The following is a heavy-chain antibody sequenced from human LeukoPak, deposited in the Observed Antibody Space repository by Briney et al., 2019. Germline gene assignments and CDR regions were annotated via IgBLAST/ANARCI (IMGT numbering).Heavy chain of an antibody. Sequence: GGSLRLSCVASGFAVGSNYMSWVRQAPGKGLEWVSLIYSGGAIRYADSVKGRFTISRDSSKNTLFLQMNDLTVEDTARYYCARRPGNWGQGTLVTVSS. CDR1: GFAVGSNY. J-gene: IGHJ4*02. D-gene: IGHD1-14*01. V-gene: IGHV3-53*01. CDR2: IYSGGAI. CDR3: ARRPGN.